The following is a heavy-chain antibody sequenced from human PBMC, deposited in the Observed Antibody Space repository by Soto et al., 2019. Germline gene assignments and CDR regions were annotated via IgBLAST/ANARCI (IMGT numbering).Heavy chain of an antibody. D-gene: IGHD6-19*01. V-gene: IGHV4-59*01. Sequence: QVQLQESGPGLVKPSETLSLTRTVSGDSMNPYYWSWIRQPPGKGLEWIGYIYFSGSTNFNPSLKSRVTLSLDTSKRQFFLKLTSVTAADTAVYYCARAWAVPGSHWGDWGRGTLVTVSS. J-gene: IGHJ4*02. CDR1: GDSMNPYY. CDR2: IYFSGST. CDR3: ARAWAVPGSHWGD.